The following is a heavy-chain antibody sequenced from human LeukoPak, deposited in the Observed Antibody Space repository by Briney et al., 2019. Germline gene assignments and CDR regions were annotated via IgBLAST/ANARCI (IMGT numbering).Heavy chain of an antibody. D-gene: IGHD3-22*01. V-gene: IGHV1-69*06. J-gene: IGHJ3*02. CDR1: GGTFSSYA. CDR3: ARGSEVVGDAFDI. Sequence: SVKVSCKASGGTFSSYAISWVRQAPGQGLEWMGGIIPIFGTANYAQKFQGRVTITSDKSTSTAYTERSSLRSEDTAVYYCARGSEVVGDAFDIWGQGTMVTVSS. CDR2: IIPIFGTA.